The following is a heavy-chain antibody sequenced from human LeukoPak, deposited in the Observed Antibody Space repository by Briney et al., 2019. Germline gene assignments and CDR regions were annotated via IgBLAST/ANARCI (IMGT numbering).Heavy chain of an antibody. J-gene: IGHJ4*02. Sequence: GSLRLSCAASGFTVSRNYMSWVRQAPGKGLEWIGSIYYSGSTYYNPSLKSRVTISVDTSKNQFSLKLSSVTAADTAVYYCARHTFSDYGDRTFDYWGQGTLVTVSS. CDR1: GFTVSRNY. CDR3: ARHTFSDYGDRTFDY. V-gene: IGHV4-39*01. CDR2: IYYSGST. D-gene: IGHD4-17*01.